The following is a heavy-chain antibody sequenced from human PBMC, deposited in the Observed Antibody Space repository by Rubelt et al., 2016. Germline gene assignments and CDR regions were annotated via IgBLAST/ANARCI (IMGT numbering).Heavy chain of an antibody. Sequence: QVQLQQWGPGLVKPSETLSLTCTVSGGSISSYYWSWIRQPPGKGLEWIGYIYYSGSTSYNPSLKSRVTISVDTSKNQFSLKLSSVTAADTALYYCARDPGGSGSYSNWFDPWGQGTLVTVSS. CDR2: IYYSGST. D-gene: IGHD3-10*01. CDR1: GGSISSYY. V-gene: IGHV4-59*12. CDR3: ARDPGGSGSYSNWFDP. J-gene: IGHJ5*02.